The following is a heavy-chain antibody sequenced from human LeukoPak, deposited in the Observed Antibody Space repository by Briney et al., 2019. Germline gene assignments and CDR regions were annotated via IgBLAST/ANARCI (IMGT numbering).Heavy chain of an antibody. CDR2: IKGDGSKR. J-gene: IGHJ4*02. D-gene: IGHD5-24*01. CDR1: GFIFSRDW. Sequence: PGGSLRLSCATSGFIFSRDWMTWVRQAPGKGPEWVANIKGDGSKRNLVDSVKGRFTISRDNAKNSLYLEMSSLRAEDTAVYYCAKEGRSLQTYWGQGTLVTVSS. CDR3: AKEGRSLQTY. V-gene: IGHV3-7*03.